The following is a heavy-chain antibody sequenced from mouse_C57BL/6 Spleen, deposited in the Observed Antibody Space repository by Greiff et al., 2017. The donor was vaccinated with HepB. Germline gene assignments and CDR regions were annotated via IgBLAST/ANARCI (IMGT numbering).Heavy chain of an antibody. Sequence: EVQLQQSGAELVRPGASVKLSCTASGFNIKDYYMHWVKQRPEQGLEWIGRIDPEDGDTEYAPKFQGKATMTADTSSNTAYLQLSSLTSEDTAVYYCTTRTPYYDSSSWYFDVWGTGTTVTVSS. CDR2: IDPEDGDT. CDR1: GFNIKDYY. CDR3: TTRTPYYDSSSWYFDV. J-gene: IGHJ1*03. V-gene: IGHV14-1*01. D-gene: IGHD1-1*01.